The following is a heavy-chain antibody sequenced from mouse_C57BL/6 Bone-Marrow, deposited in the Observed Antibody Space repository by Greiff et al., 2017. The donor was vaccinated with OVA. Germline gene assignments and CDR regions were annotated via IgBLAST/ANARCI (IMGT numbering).Heavy chain of an antibody. J-gene: IGHJ4*01. D-gene: IGHD2-5*01. V-gene: IGHV1-81*01. Sequence: QVQLQQSGAELARPGASVKLSCKASGYTFTSYGISWVKQRTGPGLEWIGEIYPRSGNTYYNEKFKGKATLTADKSSSTAYMELRSLTSEDSAVYFCARGYSKGYYAMDYWGQGTSVTVSS. CDR2: IYPRSGNT. CDR3: ARGYSKGYYAMDY. CDR1: GYTFTSYG.